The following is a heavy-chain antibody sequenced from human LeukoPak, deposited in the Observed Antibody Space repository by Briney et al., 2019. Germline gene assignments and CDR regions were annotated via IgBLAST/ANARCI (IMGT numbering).Heavy chain of an antibody. CDR2: IYHRGST. V-gene: IGHV4-59*08. J-gene: IGHJ5*02. Sequence: SETLSLTCTVSGGSISPYYWSWIRQPPGKGLEWIGYIYHRGSTDYNPSLKSRVTISIDTSKNQFSLKVSSVTAADTAVYYCARRGGSGRRFDPWGQGTLVTVSS. CDR3: ARRGGSGRRFDP. D-gene: IGHD3-10*01. CDR1: GGSISPYY.